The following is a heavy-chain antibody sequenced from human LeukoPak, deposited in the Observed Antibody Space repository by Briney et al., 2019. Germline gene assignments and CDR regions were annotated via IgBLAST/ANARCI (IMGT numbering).Heavy chain of an antibody. J-gene: IGHJ3*02. CDR3: ARGHVVVTAILAFDI. D-gene: IGHD2-21*02. Sequence: PSETLSLTXTVSGGSISSGSYYWSWIGQPAGKGLQWIGRIYTSGSTNYNPSLKSRVTISVDTSKNQFSLKLSSVTAADTAVYYCARGHVVVTAILAFDIWGQGTMVTVSS. V-gene: IGHV4-61*02. CDR2: IYTSGST. CDR1: GGSISSGSYY.